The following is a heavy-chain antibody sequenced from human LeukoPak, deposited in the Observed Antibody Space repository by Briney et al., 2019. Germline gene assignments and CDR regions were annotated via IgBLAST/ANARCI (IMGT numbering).Heavy chain of an antibody. CDR2: IYHSGST. V-gene: IGHV4-30-2*01. CDR1: GGSISSGGYS. D-gene: IGHD3-22*01. CDR3: ARGGYYDSSGHDY. J-gene: IGHJ4*02. Sequence: EPSQTLSLTCAVSGGSISSGGYSWSWIRQPPGKGLEWIGYIYHSGSTYYNPSLKSRVTISVDKSKNQFSLKLSSVTAADTAVYYCARGGYYDSSGHDYWGQGTLVTVSS.